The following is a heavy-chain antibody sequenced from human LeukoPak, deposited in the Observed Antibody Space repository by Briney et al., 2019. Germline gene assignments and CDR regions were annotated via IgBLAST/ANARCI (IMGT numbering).Heavy chain of an antibody. V-gene: IGHV4-39*01. J-gene: IGHJ5*02. Sequence: SETLSLTCIVSGGSISSSAYYWSWIRQPPGKALEWVASIYYDGSTYYNPSLRSRVSISIDTSKNQFSLRVTSVTAADTAVFYCAGLPIPGWFDPWGQGTLVTVSS. CDR1: GGSISSSAYY. CDR3: AGLPIPGWFDP. CDR2: IYYDGST.